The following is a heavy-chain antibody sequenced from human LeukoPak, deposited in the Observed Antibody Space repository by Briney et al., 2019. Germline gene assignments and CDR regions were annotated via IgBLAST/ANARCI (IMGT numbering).Heavy chain of an antibody. CDR2: IIPIFGTA. V-gene: IGHV1-69*13. CDR1: GGTFSSYA. Sequence: SVEVSRKASGGTFSSYAISWVRQAPGQGLEWMGGIIPIFGTANYAQKFQGRVTITADESTSTAYMELSSLRSEDTAVYYCAGDSSGYYYVYHYWGQGTLVTVSS. CDR3: AGDSSGYYYVYHY. D-gene: IGHD3-22*01. J-gene: IGHJ4*02.